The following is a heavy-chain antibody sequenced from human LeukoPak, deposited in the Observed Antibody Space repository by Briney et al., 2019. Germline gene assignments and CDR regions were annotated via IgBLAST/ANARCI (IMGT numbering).Heavy chain of an antibody. V-gene: IGHV4-59*01. CDR3: ARLDYYDSSGNFDY. Sequence: SETLTHTCTVSGVSTSGYYWRRIRRPPGKGLEWIGYIDDSGNTNYSPSLKSQVTISVDRSKNQFSLKLNFVTSADTAVYYCARLDYYDSSGNFDYWGQGTLVTVSS. CDR2: IDDSGNT. CDR1: GVSTSGYY. J-gene: IGHJ4*02. D-gene: IGHD3-22*01.